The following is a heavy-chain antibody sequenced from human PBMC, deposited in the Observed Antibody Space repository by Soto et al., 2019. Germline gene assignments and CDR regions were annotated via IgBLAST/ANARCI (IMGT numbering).Heavy chain of an antibody. CDR2: ISSSGSTI. CDR1: GFTFSDYY. D-gene: IGHD6-13*01. J-gene: IGHJ4*02. Sequence: GGSLRLSCAASGFTFSDYYMSWIRQAPGKGLEWVSYISSSGSTIYYADSVKGRFTISRDNAKNSLYLQMNSLRAEDTAVYYCASSEGQQPYYFDDWGQGTLVTVSS. CDR3: ASSEGQQPYYFDD. V-gene: IGHV3-11*01.